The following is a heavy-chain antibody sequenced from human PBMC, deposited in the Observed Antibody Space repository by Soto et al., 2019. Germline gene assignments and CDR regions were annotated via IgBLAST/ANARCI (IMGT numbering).Heavy chain of an antibody. D-gene: IGHD6-6*01. Sequence: QVQLQQWGAGLLKPSETLSLTCAVYGGSFSGYYWSWIRQPPGKGLEWIGEINHSGSTNYNPSLKSRVTISVDTSKNQFSLKLSSVTAADTAVYYCARGQYGGWYSSSSGRFDPWGQGTLVTVSS. V-gene: IGHV4-34*01. CDR3: ARGQYGGWYSSSSGRFDP. CDR1: GGSFSGYY. CDR2: INHSGST. J-gene: IGHJ5*02.